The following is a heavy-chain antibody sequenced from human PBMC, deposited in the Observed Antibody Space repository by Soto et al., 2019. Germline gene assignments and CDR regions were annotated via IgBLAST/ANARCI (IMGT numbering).Heavy chain of an antibody. V-gene: IGHV6-1*01. J-gene: IGHJ5*02. Sequence: PSQTLSLTCAISGDSGSSNSAAWNWIRQSPSRGLEWLGRTYYRSKWYNDYAVSVKSRITINPDTSKNQFSLQLNSVTPEDTAVYYCARVSNYDFWSGYIPSNWFDPWGQGTLVTVSS. CDR2: TYYRSKWYN. D-gene: IGHD3-3*01. CDR3: ARVSNYDFWSGYIPSNWFDP. CDR1: GDSGSSNSAA.